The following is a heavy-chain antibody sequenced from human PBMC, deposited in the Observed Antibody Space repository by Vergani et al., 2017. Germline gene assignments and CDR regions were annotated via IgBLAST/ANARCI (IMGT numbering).Heavy chain of an antibody. J-gene: IGHJ4*02. D-gene: IGHD1-26*01. Sequence: QVQLQESGPGLVKPSETLSLTCAVSGYSISSGYYWGWIRQPPGKGLEWIGSIYHSGSTYYNPSLKSRVTISVDTSKNQFSLHLTSVTAADSATYYCASDRRFRGSYFHLGLWGQGALVNVSS. CDR3: ASDRRFRGSYFHLGL. V-gene: IGHV4-38-2*01. CDR1: GYSISSGYY. CDR2: IYHSGST.